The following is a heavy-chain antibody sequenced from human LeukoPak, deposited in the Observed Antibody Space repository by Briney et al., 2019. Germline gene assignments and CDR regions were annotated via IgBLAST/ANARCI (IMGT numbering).Heavy chain of an antibody. D-gene: IGHD5-18*01. V-gene: IGHV4-4*07. J-gene: IGHJ4*02. CDR3: ARGREQLWSMSHYFDY. CDR1: GDSISGYY. CDR2: IYTSGSI. Sequence: SETLSLTCTVSGDSISGYYWSWIRQPAGKGLEWIGRIYTSGSINYNPSLKSRVTMSVDTSNNQFSLKLSSVTAADTAVYYCARGREQLWSMSHYFDYWGQGTLVTVSS.